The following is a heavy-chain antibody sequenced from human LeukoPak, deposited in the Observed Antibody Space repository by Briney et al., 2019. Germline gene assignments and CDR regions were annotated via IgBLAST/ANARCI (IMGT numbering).Heavy chain of an antibody. CDR1: GFTVSSNS. D-gene: IGHD1-26*01. Sequence: GGSLRLSCTVSGFTVSSNSMSWVRQAPGKGLEWVSFIYSDNTHYSDSVKGRFTISRDNSKNTLYLQMNSLRAEDTAVYYCAREGSGSSHFDYWGQGTLVTVSS. V-gene: IGHV3-53*01. CDR2: IYSDNT. J-gene: IGHJ4*02. CDR3: AREGSGSSHFDY.